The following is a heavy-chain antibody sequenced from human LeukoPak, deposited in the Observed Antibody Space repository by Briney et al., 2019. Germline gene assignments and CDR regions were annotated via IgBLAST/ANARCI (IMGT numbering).Heavy chain of an antibody. J-gene: IGHJ3*02. CDR1: GYSLTSYW. D-gene: IGHD2-2*01. CDR2: IYPCDSDT. Sequence: GGSLKISCKGSGYSLTSYWIGWVRQKPGKGLEWMGIIYPCDSDTRYSPSFQGQVTISADKSISTAYLQWSSLKASDTAMYYCASYCSSTSCYFHAFDIWGQGTMVTVSS. V-gene: IGHV5-51*01. CDR3: ASYCSSTSCYFHAFDI.